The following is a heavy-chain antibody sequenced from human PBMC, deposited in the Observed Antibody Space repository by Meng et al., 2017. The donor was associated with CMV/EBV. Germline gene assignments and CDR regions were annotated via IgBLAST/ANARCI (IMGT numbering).Heavy chain of an antibody. V-gene: IGHV4-39*07. D-gene: IGHD3-10*01. J-gene: IGHJ4*02. CDR3: VTWLWFGELSGYYFDY. Sequence: QLHPTESGPGLVKPSATLSLPFTVPGGSISSSSYYWGWIRQPPGKGLEWIGSIYYSGSTYYNPSLKSRVTISVDTSKNQFSLKLSSVTAADTAVYYCVTWLWFGELSGYYFDYWGQGTLVTVSS. CDR2: IYYSGST. CDR1: GGSISSSSYY.